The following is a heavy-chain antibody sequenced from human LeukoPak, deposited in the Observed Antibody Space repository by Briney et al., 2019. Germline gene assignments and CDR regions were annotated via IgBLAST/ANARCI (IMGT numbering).Heavy chain of an antibody. V-gene: IGHV4-34*01. CDR2: IDHSGST. Sequence: SETLSLTCAVYGGSFSGYYWSWIRQPPGKGLEWIGEIDHSGSTNYNPSLKSRVTISVDTSKNQFSLKLSSVTAADTAVYYCARGPLWFGEPSFDYWGQGTLVTVSS. D-gene: IGHD3-10*01. J-gene: IGHJ4*02. CDR3: ARGPLWFGEPSFDY. CDR1: GGSFSGYY.